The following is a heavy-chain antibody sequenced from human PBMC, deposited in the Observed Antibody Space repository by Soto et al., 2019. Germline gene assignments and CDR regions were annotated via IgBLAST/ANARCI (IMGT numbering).Heavy chain of an antibody. J-gene: IGHJ6*02. CDR2: ISWNSGSI. D-gene: IGHD5-18*01. V-gene: IGHV3-9*01. CDR1: GVTFDDYA. Sequence: GGYLRLACAASGVTFDDYAMHWVRQAPGKGLEWDSGISWNSGSIGYADSVKGRFTISRDNAKNSLYLQMNSLRAEDTALYYCAKSGIRHLHLRYYSYGMDFPDPATTLTVS. CDR3: AKSGIRHLHLRYYSYGMDF.